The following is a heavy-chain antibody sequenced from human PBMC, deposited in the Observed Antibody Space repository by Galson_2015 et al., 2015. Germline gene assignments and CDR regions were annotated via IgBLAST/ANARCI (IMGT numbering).Heavy chain of an antibody. CDR1: GLTFSNSA. Sequence: SLRLSCAASGLTFSNSAMHWVRQAPGKGLEWVAVVLYDGIRKFYADSVRGRFTISKDTSKNTLYLQMNSLRPDDTALYYCAKEGYGGPGEWFGILGQRTMGIGSS. CDR2: VLYDGIRK. D-gene: IGHD7-27*01. CDR3: AKEGYGGPGEWFGI. J-gene: IGHJ3*02. V-gene: IGHV3-30*18.